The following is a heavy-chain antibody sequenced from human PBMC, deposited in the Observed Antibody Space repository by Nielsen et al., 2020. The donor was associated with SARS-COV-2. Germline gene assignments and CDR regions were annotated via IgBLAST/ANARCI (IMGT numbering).Heavy chain of an antibody. J-gene: IGHJ4*02. Sequence: GESLKISCAASGFTLTNAWMSWVRQAPGKGLEWVGRIKGEIDGGTTDYAAPVQGRFTISRDDSKNTLYLQMNSLKIEDTAFYYCTAGGLGMVPNYWGQGTLVTVS. V-gene: IGHV3-15*01. CDR3: TAGGLGMVPNY. CDR2: IKGEIDGGTT. D-gene: IGHD5-24*01. CDR1: GFTLTNAW.